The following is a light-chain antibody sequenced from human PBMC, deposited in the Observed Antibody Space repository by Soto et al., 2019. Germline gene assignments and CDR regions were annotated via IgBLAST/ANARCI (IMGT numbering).Light chain of an antibody. J-gene: IGLJ2*01. CDR1: SSSAGSVYN. CDR3: QSYDSGLGGYVI. V-gene: IGLV1-40*01. Sequence: QSVLTQPPSVSGAPGQRVTISCTGSSSSAGSVYNVHWYQQRPGTAPKLLIYDNTDRPSGVPDRFSGSKSGTSASLAITGLQAEDGADYYCQSYDSGLGGYVIFGGGTKLTVL. CDR2: DNT.